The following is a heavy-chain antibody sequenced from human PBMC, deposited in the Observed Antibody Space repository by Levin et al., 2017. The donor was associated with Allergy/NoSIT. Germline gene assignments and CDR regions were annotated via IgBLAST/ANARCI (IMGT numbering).Heavy chain of an antibody. J-gene: IGHJ4*02. Sequence: PGGSLRLSCKASGYTVTGHYMHWVRQAPGQGLEWMGWINPNSGDTHYAPKFQGRVTMTRDTSISTVYMELNSLRSDDTAVYYCARSAVNVVVVAAAGYWGQGTLVTVSS. CDR1: GYTVTGHY. CDR2: INPNSGDT. V-gene: IGHV1-2*02. D-gene: IGHD2-15*01. CDR3: ARSAVNVVVVAAAGY.